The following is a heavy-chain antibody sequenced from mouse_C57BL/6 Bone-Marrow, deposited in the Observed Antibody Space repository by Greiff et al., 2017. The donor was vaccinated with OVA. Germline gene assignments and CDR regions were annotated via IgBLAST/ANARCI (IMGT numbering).Heavy chain of an antibody. CDR3: ARGDTTGLYYFDY. CDR1: GFTFSDYG. Sequence: VKLVESGGGLVKPGGSLKLSCAASGFTFSDYGMHWVRQAPEKGLEWVAYISSGSSTIYYADTVKGRFTISRDNAKNTLFLQMTSLRSEDTAMYYCARGDTTGLYYFDYWGQGTTLTVSS. J-gene: IGHJ2*01. D-gene: IGHD1-1*01. CDR2: ISSGSSTI. V-gene: IGHV5-17*01.